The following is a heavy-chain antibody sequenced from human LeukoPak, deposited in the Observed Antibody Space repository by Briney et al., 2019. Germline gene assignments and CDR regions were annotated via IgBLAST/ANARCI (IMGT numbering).Heavy chain of an antibody. Sequence: SETLSLTCAVYGGSFSGYYWSWIRQPPGKGLEWIGEINHSGSTNYNPSLKSRVTISVDTSKNQFSLKLSFVTAADTAVYYCARGLDAARPADYWGQGTLVTVSS. V-gene: IGHV4-34*01. CDR2: INHSGST. D-gene: IGHD5-18*01. J-gene: IGHJ4*02. CDR3: ARGLDAARPADY. CDR1: GGSFSGYY.